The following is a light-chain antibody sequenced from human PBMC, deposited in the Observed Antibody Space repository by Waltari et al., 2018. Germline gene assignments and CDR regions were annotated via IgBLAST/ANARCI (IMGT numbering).Light chain of an antibody. CDR2: SNN. Sequence: QSVLTQPPSASGTPGQTVTISCSGSRSNVGSNTVHRFQQVPGTATQLPIYSNNQRPSGVPARFAGSKSGPSASLAISGLQAEDEADYYCAAWDDSLNAYVFGTGTQVPVL. J-gene: IGLJ1*01. V-gene: IGLV1-44*01. CDR1: RSNVGSNT. CDR3: AAWDDSLNAYV.